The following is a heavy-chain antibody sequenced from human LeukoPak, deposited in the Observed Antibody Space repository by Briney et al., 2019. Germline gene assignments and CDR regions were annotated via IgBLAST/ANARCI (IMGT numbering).Heavy chain of an antibody. CDR3: AREMGYYYDSSGYPGPGCFDY. D-gene: IGHD3-22*01. CDR1: GFTFSSYG. Sequence: GGSLRLSCAASGFTFSSYGMHWVRQAPGKGLEWVAFIRYDGSNKYYADSVKGRFTISRDNSKNTLYLQMNSLRAEDTAVYYCAREMGYYYDSSGYPGPGCFDYWGQGTLVTVSS. V-gene: IGHV3-30*02. J-gene: IGHJ4*02. CDR2: IRYDGSNK.